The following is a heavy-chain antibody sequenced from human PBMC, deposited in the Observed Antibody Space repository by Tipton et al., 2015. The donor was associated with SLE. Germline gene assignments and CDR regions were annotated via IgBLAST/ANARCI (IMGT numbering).Heavy chain of an antibody. D-gene: IGHD2-15*01. Sequence: TLSLTCTVSGGSISSRPYFWNWMRQPAGKGLEWIGRMYSSGSSDYKPSLKSRATISVDTSKNQLSLKLTSVTAADTAVYYCARDLAGYVVQAGMDVWGQGTTVTVSS. CDR1: GGSISSRPYF. CDR2: MYSSGSS. J-gene: IGHJ6*02. V-gene: IGHV4-61*02. CDR3: ARDLAGYVVQAGMDV.